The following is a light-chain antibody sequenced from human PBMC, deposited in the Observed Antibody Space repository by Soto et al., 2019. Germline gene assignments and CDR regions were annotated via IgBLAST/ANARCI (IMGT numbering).Light chain of an antibody. CDR1: SSDVGDYNY. Sequence: QSALTQPRSVSGSPGQSVTISFTGTSSDVGDYNYVSWYQQHPGKAPKLMIYDVSERPSGVPDRFSGSKSGNTASLTISGLQAEDEADYYCCSYAGSYTYVFGTGTKLTVL. J-gene: IGLJ1*01. CDR3: CSYAGSYTYV. V-gene: IGLV2-11*01. CDR2: DVS.